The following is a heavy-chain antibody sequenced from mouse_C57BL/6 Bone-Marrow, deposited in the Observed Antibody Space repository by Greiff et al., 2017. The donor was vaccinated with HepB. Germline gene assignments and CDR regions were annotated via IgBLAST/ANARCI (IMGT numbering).Heavy chain of an antibody. J-gene: IGHJ2*01. Sequence: QVQLQQPGAELVMPGASVKLSCKASGYTFTSYWMHWVKQRPGQGLEWIGEIDPSDSYTNYNQKFKGKSTLTVDKSSSTAYMQLSSLTSEDSAVYYCARGGGSSMDYFDYWGQGTTLTVSS. CDR1: GYTFTSYW. D-gene: IGHD1-1*01. V-gene: IGHV1-69*01. CDR2: IDPSDSYT. CDR3: ARGGGSSMDYFDY.